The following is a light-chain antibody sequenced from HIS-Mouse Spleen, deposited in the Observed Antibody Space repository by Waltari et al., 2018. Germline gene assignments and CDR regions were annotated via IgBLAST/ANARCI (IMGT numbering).Light chain of an antibody. CDR2: WAS. CDR1: QSVVYSSNNKNY. Sequence: DIVMTQSPDSLAVSLGERATINCKSSQSVVYSSNNKNYLAWYQQKPGQPPKLLIYWASTRESGVPDRFSGSGSGTDFTLTISSLQDEDVAVYYCQQYYSTPLTFGGGTKVEIK. V-gene: IGKV4-1*01. CDR3: QQYYSTPLT. J-gene: IGKJ4*01.